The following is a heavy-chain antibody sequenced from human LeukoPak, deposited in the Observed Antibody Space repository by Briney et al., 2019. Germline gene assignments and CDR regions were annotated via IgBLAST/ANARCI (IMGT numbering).Heavy chain of an antibody. J-gene: IGHJ4*02. CDR2: IYYSGST. Sequence: PSETLSLTCTVSGGSTSSYYWSWIRQPPGKGLEWIGYIYYSGSTNYNPSLKSRVTISVDTSKNQFSLKLSSVTAADTAVYYCARVDRPKSFDYWGQGTLVTVSS. CDR3: ARVDRPKSFDY. D-gene: IGHD6-6*01. CDR1: GGSTSSYY. V-gene: IGHV4-59*01.